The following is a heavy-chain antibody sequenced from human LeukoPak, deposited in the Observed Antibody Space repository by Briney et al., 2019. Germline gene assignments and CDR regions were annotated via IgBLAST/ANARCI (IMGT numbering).Heavy chain of an antibody. CDR3: ARDVKRYGFGLLGNSLDY. CDR1: GFTVSSNY. CDR2: IYSGGST. D-gene: IGHD4-23*01. V-gene: IGHV3-66*01. J-gene: IGHJ4*02. Sequence: GGSLRLSCAASGFTVSSNYMSWVRQAPGKGLEWVSVIYSGGSTYYADSVKGRFTISRDNSKNTLYLQMNSLRAEDTAVYYCARDVKRYGFGLLGNSLDYWGQGTLVTVSS.